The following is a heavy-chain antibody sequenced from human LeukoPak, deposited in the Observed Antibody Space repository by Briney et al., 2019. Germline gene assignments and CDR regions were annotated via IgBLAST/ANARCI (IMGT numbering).Heavy chain of an antibody. V-gene: IGHV3-74*01. CDR3: ASDGLSGWYPDY. CDR1: GFTFSSYW. Sequence: PGGSLRLSCAASGFTFSSYWMHWVRQAPGKGLVWVSRINSDGSSTSHADSVKGRFTISRDNAKNTLYLQMNSLRAEDTAVYYCASDGLSGWYPDYWGQGTLVTVSS. D-gene: IGHD6-19*01. J-gene: IGHJ4*02. CDR2: INSDGSST.